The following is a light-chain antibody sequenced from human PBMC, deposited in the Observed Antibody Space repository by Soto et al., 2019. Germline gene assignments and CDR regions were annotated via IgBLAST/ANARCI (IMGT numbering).Light chain of an antibody. J-gene: IGKJ1*01. CDR3: QQYENYWT. CDR1: QSISSW. V-gene: IGKV1-5*01. CDR2: DAS. Sequence: DIQMTQSPSTLSATAGDRVTITCRASQSISSWLAWYQQKPGKAPKLLIYDASNLESGVPSRFSGSGSGTEFTLTISNLQPDDFANYYCQQYENYWTVGQGTKVDTK.